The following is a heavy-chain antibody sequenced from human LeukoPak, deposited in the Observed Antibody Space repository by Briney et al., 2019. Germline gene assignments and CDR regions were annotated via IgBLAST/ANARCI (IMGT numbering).Heavy chain of an antibody. CDR3: AREFLSAAGTRGYFDP. J-gene: IGHJ5*02. V-gene: IGHV4-61*02. CDR1: GGSINSGNYY. Sequence: PSQTLSLTCTVSGGSINSGNYYWSWIRQPAGKGLEWIGRIYTSGGTNTNPSLRGRVMMSLDTSKNQFSLRLSSVTAADTAFYYCAREFLSAAGTRGYFDPWGQGSLVTVSS. D-gene: IGHD6-13*01. CDR2: IYTSGGT.